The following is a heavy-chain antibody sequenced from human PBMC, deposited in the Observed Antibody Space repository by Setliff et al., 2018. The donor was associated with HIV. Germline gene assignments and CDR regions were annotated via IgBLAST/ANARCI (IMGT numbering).Heavy chain of an antibody. CDR3: ARAREFFHARTGYYSDHSYYYMDV. D-gene: IGHD3-22*01. V-gene: IGHV4-31*03. CDR1: GGSISSGGYY. Sequence: SETLSLTCTVSGGSISSGGYYWSWIRQHPGKGLEWIGYIYHSGITYYNASLKSRVIISGDTSKKQFSLRLSSVTVADTAVYYCARAREFFHARTGYYSDHSYYYMDVWGKGTTVTVSS. J-gene: IGHJ6*03. CDR2: IYHSGIT.